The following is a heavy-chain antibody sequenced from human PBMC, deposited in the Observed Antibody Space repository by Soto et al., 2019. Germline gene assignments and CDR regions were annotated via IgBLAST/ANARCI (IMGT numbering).Heavy chain of an antibody. D-gene: IGHD2-2*01. CDR1: GGSISSYY. CDR2: IYYSGST. Sequence: PSETLSLTCTVSGGSISSYYWSWIRQPPGKGLEWIGYIYYSGSTNYNPSLKSRVTISVDTSKNQFSLKLSSVAAADTAVYYCARSHLNYCSSTSCYYYYYMDVWGKGTTVTVSS. V-gene: IGHV4-59*08. CDR3: ARSHLNYCSSTSCYYYYYMDV. J-gene: IGHJ6*03.